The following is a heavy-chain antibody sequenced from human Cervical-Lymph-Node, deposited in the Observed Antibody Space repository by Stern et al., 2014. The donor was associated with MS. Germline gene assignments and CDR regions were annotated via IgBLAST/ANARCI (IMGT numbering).Heavy chain of an antibody. J-gene: IGHJ6*02. CDR2: IIPVFGTA. CDR3: ASPDGDYNYYYFYAMDV. CDR1: GGTFSTYA. Sequence: QVQLVQSGAEVKKPGSSVRVSCKASGGTFSTYAISWVRQAPGQGLEWMGGIIPVFGTADYRQVFQGRVTIAGDGSTSIVYMELSSLRSEDTAVYYCASPDGDYNYYYFYAMDVWGQGTTVTVSS. V-gene: IGHV1-69*01. D-gene: IGHD4-17*01.